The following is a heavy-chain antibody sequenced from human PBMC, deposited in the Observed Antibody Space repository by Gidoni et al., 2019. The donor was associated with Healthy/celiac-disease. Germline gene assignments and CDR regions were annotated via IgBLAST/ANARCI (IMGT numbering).Heavy chain of an antibody. J-gene: IGHJ4*02. CDR1: GGSFSGYY. CDR3: ARVEVRRGSYFARLGCDY. D-gene: IGHD1-26*01. CDR2: INHSGRT. Sequence: QVQLQQWGAGLLKPSETLSLTCAVYGGSFSGYYWSWIRQPPGKGLEWIGEINHSGRTNYNPSLKRRVTISVDTSKNQFSLKLSSVTAADTAVYYCARVEVRRGSYFARLGCDYWGQGTLVTVSS. V-gene: IGHV4-34*01.